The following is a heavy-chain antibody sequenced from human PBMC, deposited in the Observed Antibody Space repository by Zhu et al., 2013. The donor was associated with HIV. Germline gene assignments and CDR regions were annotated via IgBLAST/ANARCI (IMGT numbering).Heavy chain of an antibody. CDR3: ARVRSLSGAFDL. J-gene: IGHJ3*01. Sequence: VQLVQSGAEVKKPGSSVKVSCKASGGTFSNYAISWVRQAPGQGLEWMGGFIPIFGTTKYAQKFQGRVIMTTDTSTRAAYLELGSLRSDDSAVYYCARVRSLSGAFDLWGQGTMVTVSS. CDR1: GGTFSNYA. V-gene: IGHV1-69*06. D-gene: IGHD3-10*01. CDR2: FIPIFGTT.